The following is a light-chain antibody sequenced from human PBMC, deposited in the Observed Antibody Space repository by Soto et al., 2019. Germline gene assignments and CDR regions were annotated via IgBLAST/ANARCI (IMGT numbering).Light chain of an antibody. CDR3: LQHNTYPLT. Sequence: DIQMTQSPSSLSASVGDRVTITCRASQGIRSGLGWYQQKPGKAPKRLIDAASSLQSGVPSRFSGSGSGTEFTLTISSLQPEDFATYYCLQHNTYPLTFGGGTRVDIX. CDR1: QGIRSG. V-gene: IGKV1-17*01. CDR2: AAS. J-gene: IGKJ4*01.